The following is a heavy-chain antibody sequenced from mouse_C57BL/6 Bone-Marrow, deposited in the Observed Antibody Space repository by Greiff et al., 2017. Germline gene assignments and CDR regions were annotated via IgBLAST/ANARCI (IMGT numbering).Heavy chain of an antibody. J-gene: IGHJ4*01. CDR2: IHPNSGST. D-gene: IGHD3-2*02. CDR1: GYTFTSYW. V-gene: IGHV1-64*01. CDR3: AREEATWAMDY. Sequence: QVQLKQPGAELVKPGASVKLSCKASGYTFTSYWMHWVKQRPGQGLEWIGMIHPNSGSTNYNEKFKSKATLTVDKSSSTAYMQLSSLTSEDSAVYYCAREEATWAMDYWGQGTSVTVSS.